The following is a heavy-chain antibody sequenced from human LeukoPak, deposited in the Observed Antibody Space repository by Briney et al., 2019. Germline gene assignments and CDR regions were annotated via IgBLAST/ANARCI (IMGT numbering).Heavy chain of an antibody. J-gene: IGHJ4*02. CDR3: ARSPKYYYDSSGYYPFDY. D-gene: IGHD3-22*01. Sequence: EASVKVSCKASGYTFTSYGISWVRQAPGQGLEWMGWISAYNGNTNYAQKLQGRVTMTTDTSTSTAYMELRSLRSDDTAVYYCARSPKYYYDSSGYYPFDYWGQGTLVTVSS. CDR2: ISAYNGNT. V-gene: IGHV1-18*01. CDR1: GYTFTSYG.